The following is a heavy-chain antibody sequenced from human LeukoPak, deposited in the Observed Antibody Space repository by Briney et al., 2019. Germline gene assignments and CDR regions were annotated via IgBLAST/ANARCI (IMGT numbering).Heavy chain of an antibody. CDR3: ARAGEMRYMDV. V-gene: IGHV3-11*01. Sequence: GGSLRLSCEASGFTFSNYYMSWIRQAPGKGLEWVSHIKGNGATTYYADSVRGRFTISRDNAKNSLFLQMNSLRVDDTATYYCARAGEMRYMDVWGKGTAVVVS. CDR1: GFTFSNYY. D-gene: IGHD5-24*01. J-gene: IGHJ6*03. CDR2: IKGNGATT.